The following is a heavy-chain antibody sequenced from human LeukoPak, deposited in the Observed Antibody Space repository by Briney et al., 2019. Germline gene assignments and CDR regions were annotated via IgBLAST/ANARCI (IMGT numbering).Heavy chain of an antibody. Sequence: GGSLRLSCAASGFSFSNYGMNWVRQAPGKGLEWVSGIIGSGGTTYYADSVKGRFTISRDNSKNTLYLQMNSLRAEDTAVYYCAKYVRYFDWLLDAFDIWGQGTMVTVSS. J-gene: IGHJ3*02. CDR1: GFSFSNYG. V-gene: IGHV3-23*01. CDR3: AKYVRYFDWLLDAFDI. CDR2: IIGSGGTT. D-gene: IGHD3-9*01.